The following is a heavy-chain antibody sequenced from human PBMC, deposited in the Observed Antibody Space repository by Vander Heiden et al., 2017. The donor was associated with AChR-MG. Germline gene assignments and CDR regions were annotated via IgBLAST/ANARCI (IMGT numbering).Heavy chain of an antibody. D-gene: IGHD6-13*01. CDR2: IYYSGST. J-gene: IGHJ3*02. CDR3: ARDLGYTTSRLNAFDI. Sequence: QVQLQESGPGLVKPSQTLSLTCTVSCGSISRGGYYWSWIRQQPGKGVEWIGYIYYSGSTYYNPSLKSRVTISVDTSKNQFSLKLSSVTAADTAVYYCARDLGYTTSRLNAFDIWGRGTMVTVSS. CDR1: CGSISRGGYY. V-gene: IGHV4-31*03.